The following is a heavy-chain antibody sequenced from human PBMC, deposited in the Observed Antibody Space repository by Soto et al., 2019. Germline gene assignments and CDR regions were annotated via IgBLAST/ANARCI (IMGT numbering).Heavy chain of an antibody. V-gene: IGHV3-53*04. CDR2: IYSGGST. Sequence: PGGSLRLSCAASGFTVSSNYMSWVRQAPGKGLEWVSVIYSGGSTYYADSVKGRFTISRHNSKNTLYLQMNSLRAEDTAVYYCARVWAYCGCDCLTETYYYDYGMDVWGQGTTVSVSS. D-gene: IGHD2-21*02. J-gene: IGHJ6*02. CDR3: ARVWAYCGCDCLTETYYYDYGMDV. CDR1: GFTVSSNY.